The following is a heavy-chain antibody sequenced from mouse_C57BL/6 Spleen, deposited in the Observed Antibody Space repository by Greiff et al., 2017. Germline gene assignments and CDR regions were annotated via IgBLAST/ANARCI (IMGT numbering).Heavy chain of an antibody. CDR1: GFTFSSYA. V-gene: IGHV5-4*01. Sequence: EVHLVESGGGLVKPGGSLKLSCAASGFTFSSYAMSWVRQTPEKRLEWVATISDGGSYTYYPDNVKGRFTISRDNAKNNLYLQMSHLKSEDTAMYYCAREDGSSYGYFDVWGTGTTVTVSS. CDR2: ISDGGSYT. J-gene: IGHJ1*03. D-gene: IGHD1-1*01. CDR3: AREDGSSYGYFDV.